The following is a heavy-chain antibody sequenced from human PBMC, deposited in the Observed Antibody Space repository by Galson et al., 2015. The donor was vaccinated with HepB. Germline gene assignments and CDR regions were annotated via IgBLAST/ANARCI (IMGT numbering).Heavy chain of an antibody. CDR2: IPYDESNK. CDR3: ARDHMGSGSYYFGLDY. D-gene: IGHD3-10*01. CDR1: GFTFSSYA. Sequence: SLRLSCAASGFTFSSYAMYRVRQAPGKGLEWVAVIPYDESNKYYADSVKGRFTISRDNSMNTLYLQMSSLRAEDTAVYYCARDHMGSGSYYFGLDYWGQGTLVTVSS. V-gene: IGHV3-30-3*01. J-gene: IGHJ4*02.